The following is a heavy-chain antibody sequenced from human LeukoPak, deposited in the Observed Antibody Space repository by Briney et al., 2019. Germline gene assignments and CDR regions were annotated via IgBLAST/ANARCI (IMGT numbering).Heavy chain of an antibody. J-gene: IGHJ4*02. D-gene: IGHD3-10*01. CDR3: ARDVEVYYGSGSHSADY. Sequence: GESLKLSCAASGFDFGDSVMHWVRQAPGKGLEWVSYISSSGSTIYYADSVKGRFTISRDNTKNSLYLQMNSLRAEDTAVYYCARDVEVYYGSGSHSADYWGQGTLVTVSS. V-gene: IGHV3-11*01. CDR2: ISSSGSTI. CDR1: GFDFGDSV.